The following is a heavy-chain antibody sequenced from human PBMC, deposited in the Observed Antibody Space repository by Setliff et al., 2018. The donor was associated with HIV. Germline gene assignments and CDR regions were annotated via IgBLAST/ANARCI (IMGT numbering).Heavy chain of an antibody. CDR3: ARGESFVYSYVYPDY. CDR1: GFSFSRYT. J-gene: IGHJ4*02. Sequence: GGSLRLSCVASGFSFSRYTMMWVRQAPGKGLEWVSSITSNLNYKYADSLKGRFTSSRDNTKNSLYLQMNSLRAEDTAVYYCARGESFVYSYVYPDYWGQGTLVTVSS. V-gene: IGHV3-21*01. CDR2: ITSNLNY. D-gene: IGHD3-16*01.